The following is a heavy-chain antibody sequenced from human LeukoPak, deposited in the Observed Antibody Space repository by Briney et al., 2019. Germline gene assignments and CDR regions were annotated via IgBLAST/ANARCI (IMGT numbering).Heavy chain of an antibody. D-gene: IGHD6-13*01. Sequence: GGSLRLSCAASGFTFSDYWMHWVRQAPGKGLIWVSHVNNDGSSTTYADSVKGRFTISRDNTKNTLYLQMNSLRAEDTAVYYCLRTTGTLAYWGQGTLVTVSS. J-gene: IGHJ4*02. CDR3: LRTTGTLAY. CDR2: VNNDGSST. CDR1: GFTFSDYW. V-gene: IGHV3-74*01.